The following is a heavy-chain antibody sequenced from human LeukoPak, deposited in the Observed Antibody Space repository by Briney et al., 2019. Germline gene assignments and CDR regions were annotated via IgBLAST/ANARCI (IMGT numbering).Heavy chain of an antibody. V-gene: IGHV3-23*01. D-gene: IGHD3-22*01. CDR2: ISGSGAST. Sequence: GGSLRLPCAASGFTFSSYAMSWVRQAPGKGLEWVSAISGSGASTYYADSVKGRFTISRDNSKNTLYLQMNSLRAEDTAIYYCAKGLDSSGYSKYYFDYWGQGTLVTVSS. CDR1: GFTFSSYA. CDR3: AKGLDSSGYSKYYFDY. J-gene: IGHJ4*02.